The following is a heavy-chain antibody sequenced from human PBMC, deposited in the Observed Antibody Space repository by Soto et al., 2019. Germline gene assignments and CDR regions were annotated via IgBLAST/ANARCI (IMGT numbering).Heavy chain of an antibody. Sequence: GGSLRLSCAASGFTVSSNYMSWVRHAPGKGLEWVSYISSSGSTIYYADSVKGRFTISRDNAKNSLYLQMNSLRAEDTAVYYCARDLEGNYGAFDIWGQGTMVTVSS. CDR3: ARDLEGNYGAFDI. CDR1: GFTVSSNY. J-gene: IGHJ3*02. CDR2: ISSSGSTI. V-gene: IGHV3-11*04. D-gene: IGHD1-7*01.